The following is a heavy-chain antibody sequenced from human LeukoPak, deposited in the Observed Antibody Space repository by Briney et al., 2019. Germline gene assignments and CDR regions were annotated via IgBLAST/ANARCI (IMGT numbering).Heavy chain of an antibody. J-gene: IGHJ4*02. CDR3: ARDFLRDTPAAIPIDY. CDR1: GFTFSIYA. Sequence: GGSLRLSCAASGFTFSIYAMSWVRQAPGKGLEWVSGISDRLDEVYYAGSEKGRFTISRDNPKNKLYLELNSLRVEDTAVYYCARDFLRDTPAAIPIDYWGQGILVTVSS. V-gene: IGHV3-23*01. D-gene: IGHD2-2*01. CDR2: ISDRLDEV.